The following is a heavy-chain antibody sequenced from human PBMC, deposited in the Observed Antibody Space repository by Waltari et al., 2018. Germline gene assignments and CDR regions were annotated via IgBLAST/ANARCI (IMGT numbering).Heavy chain of an antibody. CDR1: GFRFSDYA. Sequence: EVQLLESGGGLVQPGGSLRLYCGASGFRFSDYAMSWVRQAPGKGLEWVSSISGGGTGTYYADSVKGRFTISRDNSKDTVYLQMNSLRAEDTAVYYCAKVYVDYWGQGTLVTVSS. V-gene: IGHV3-23*01. CDR2: ISGGGTGT. J-gene: IGHJ4*02. D-gene: IGHD3-16*01. CDR3: AKVYVDY.